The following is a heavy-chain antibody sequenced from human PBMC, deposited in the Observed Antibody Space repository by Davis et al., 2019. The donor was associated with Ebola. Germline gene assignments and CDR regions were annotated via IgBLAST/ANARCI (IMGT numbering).Heavy chain of an antibody. V-gene: IGHV3-30-3*01. CDR1: GFTFSGHW. J-gene: IGHJ4*02. CDR3: ARSREYSYGPLLDY. CDR2: MSYDGTNK. Sequence: GESLKISCAASGFTFSGHWMHWVRQAPGKGLEWVAVMSYDGTNKYYADSVKGRFTISRDNFKNTLYLQMNSLRVEDTAVYYCARSREYSYGPLLDYWGQGTLVTVSS. D-gene: IGHD5-18*01.